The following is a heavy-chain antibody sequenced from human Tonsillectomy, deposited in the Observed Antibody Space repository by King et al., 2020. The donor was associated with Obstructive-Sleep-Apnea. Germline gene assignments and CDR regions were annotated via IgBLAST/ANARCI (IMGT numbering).Heavy chain of an antibody. J-gene: IGHJ4*02. CDR2: IWYDGSNK. CDR1: GFTFSSYG. D-gene: IGHD1-26*01. Sequence: VQLVESGGGVVQPGRSLRLSCAASGFTFSSYGMHWVRQAPGKGLEWVAVIWYDGSNKYYADSVKGRFTISRDNSKNTLYLQMNSLRAEDTAVYYCARDRTEWELQAADYWGQGTLVTVSS. V-gene: IGHV3-33*01. CDR3: ARDRTEWELQAADY.